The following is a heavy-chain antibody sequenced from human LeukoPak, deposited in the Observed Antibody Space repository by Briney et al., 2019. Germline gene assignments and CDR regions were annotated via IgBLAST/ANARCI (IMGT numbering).Heavy chain of an antibody. D-gene: IGHD5-12*01. Sequence: GGSLRLSCAASGFTFSSYAMSWVRQAPGKGLEWVSAISGSGGSTYYADSVKGRFTISRDNSKNTLYLQMNSLRAEDTAVYYCAKDLGGYDRTYYYYYMDVWGKGTTVTVSS. V-gene: IGHV3-23*01. CDR3: AKDLGGYDRTYYYYYMDV. CDR1: GFTFSSYA. J-gene: IGHJ6*03. CDR2: ISGSGGST.